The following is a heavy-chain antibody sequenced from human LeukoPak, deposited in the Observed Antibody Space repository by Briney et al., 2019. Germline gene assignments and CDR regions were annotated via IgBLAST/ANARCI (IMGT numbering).Heavy chain of an antibody. CDR2: IYTSGST. D-gene: IGHD4-17*01. V-gene: IGHV4-4*07. J-gene: IGHJ4*02. CDR1: GGSFSIYY. CDR3: ARGPTTVTRAFDY. Sequence: SETLSLTCTVSGGSFSIYYWSWIRQPAGKGLEWIGRIYTSGSTNYNPSLKSRVTMSVETSKNQFSLNLNSVTAADTAVYYCARGPTTVTRAFDYWGQGTLVTVSS.